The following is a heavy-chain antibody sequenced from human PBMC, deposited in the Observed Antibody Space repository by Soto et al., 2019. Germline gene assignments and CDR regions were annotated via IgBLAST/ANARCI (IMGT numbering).Heavy chain of an antibody. Sequence: HGESLKISCKGSGYSFTSYWIGWVRQMPGKGLEWMGIIYPGDSDTRYSPSFQGQVTISADKSISTAYLQWSSLKASDTAMYYCARVVVPAATLYYYYYMDVWGKGTTVTVSS. CDR2: IYPGDSDT. J-gene: IGHJ6*03. D-gene: IGHD2-2*01. CDR1: GYSFTSYW. V-gene: IGHV5-51*01. CDR3: ARVVVPAATLYYYYYMDV.